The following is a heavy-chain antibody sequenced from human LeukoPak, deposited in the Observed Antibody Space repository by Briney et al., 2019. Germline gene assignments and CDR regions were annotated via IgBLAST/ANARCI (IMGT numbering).Heavy chain of an antibody. Sequence: GGSLRLSCAASGFTSSNYDMHWVRQAPGKGLEWVAVIWYDGSNKYYADSVKGRFTISRDNSKNTLYLQMNSLRAEDTAVYYCARDRHNAPGAYYYYGMDVWGQGTTVTVSS. CDR3: ARDRHNAPGAYYYYGMDV. J-gene: IGHJ6*02. V-gene: IGHV3-33*01. CDR1: GFTSSNYD. CDR2: IWYDGSNK. D-gene: IGHD1-1*01.